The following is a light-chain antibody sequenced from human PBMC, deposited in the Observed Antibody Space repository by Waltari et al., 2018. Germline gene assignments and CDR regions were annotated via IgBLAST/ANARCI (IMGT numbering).Light chain of an antibody. J-gene: IGLJ1*01. CDR2: AVT. CDR1: SRAVRSYNY. CDR3: CSYAGDSLYV. V-gene: IGLV2-23*02. Sequence: SALTQPASVSGPPGQSITLTCTGTSRAVRSYNYVSWYQQYPGNAPKLLIYAVTQRPSGVSDRFSGSKSGNTASLTISGLQAEDEADYYCCSYAGDSLYVFGTGTTVTV.